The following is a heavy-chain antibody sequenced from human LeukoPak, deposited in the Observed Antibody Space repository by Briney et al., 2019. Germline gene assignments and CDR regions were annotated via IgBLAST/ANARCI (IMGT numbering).Heavy chain of an antibody. J-gene: IGHJ3*02. CDR2: IYTSGST. D-gene: IGHD3-10*01. CDR1: GGSISSYY. V-gene: IGHV4-4*07. CDR3: ARDYSMVRGVSIAFDI. Sequence: PSETLSLTCTVSGGSISSYYWSWIRQPAGKGLEWIGRIYTSGSTNYNPSLKSRVTMSVDTSKNQFSLKLSSVTAADTAVYYCARDYSMVRGVSIAFDIWGQGTMVTVSS.